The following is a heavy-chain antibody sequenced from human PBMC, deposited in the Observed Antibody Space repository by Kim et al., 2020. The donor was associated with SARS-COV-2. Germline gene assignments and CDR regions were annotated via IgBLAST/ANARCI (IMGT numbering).Heavy chain of an antibody. CDR1: GFTFSSYG. J-gene: IGHJ4*02. V-gene: IGHV3-33*01. CDR2: IWYDGSNK. Sequence: GGSLRLSCAASGFTFSSYGMHWVRQAPGKGLEWVAVIWYDGSNKYYADSVKGRFTISRDNSKNTLYLQMNSLRAEDTAVYYCARDEGAMFTYFDYWGQGTLVTVSS. D-gene: IGHD5-18*01. CDR3: ARDEGAMFTYFDY.